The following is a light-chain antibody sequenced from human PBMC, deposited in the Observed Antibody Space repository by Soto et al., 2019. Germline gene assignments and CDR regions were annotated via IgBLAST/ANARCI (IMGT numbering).Light chain of an antibody. CDR2: DAS. CDR3: QQRSNWPPLIS. J-gene: IGKJ5*01. V-gene: IGKV3-11*01. CDR1: QSVTTY. Sequence: EIVFTQSPDTLSLSPGERATLSCRASQSVTTYLAWYQQKPGQAPRLLIYDASNRATGIPARFSGSGSGADFTLTISSLEPEDFAVYYCQQRSNWPPLISFGQGTRLVIK.